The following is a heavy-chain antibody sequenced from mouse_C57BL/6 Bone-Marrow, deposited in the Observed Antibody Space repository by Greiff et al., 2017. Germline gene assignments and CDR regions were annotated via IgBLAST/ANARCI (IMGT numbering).Heavy chain of an antibody. CDR2: IDPETGGT. D-gene: IGHD2-12*01. CDR1: GYTFTDYE. Sequence: VQLQQSGAELVRPGASVTLSCKASGYTFTDYEMYWVKQTPVHGLEWIGAIDPETGGTAYNQKFKGKAILTADKSSSTAYMELRSLTSEDSAVYYGTRLYYNDFDYWGQGTTLTVSS. CDR3: TRLYYNDFDY. J-gene: IGHJ2*01. V-gene: IGHV1-15*01.